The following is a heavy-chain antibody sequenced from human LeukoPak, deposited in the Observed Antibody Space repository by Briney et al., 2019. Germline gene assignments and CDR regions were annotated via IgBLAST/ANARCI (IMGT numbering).Heavy chain of an antibody. V-gene: IGHV4-38-2*01. J-gene: IGHJ3*02. CDR2: IYHSGST. D-gene: IGHD3-22*01. CDR1: GYSISSGYY. CDR3: ARVAMIPYDAFDI. Sequence: SETLSLTCAVSGYSISSGYYWGWNRQPPGKGLDWIGSIYHSGSTYYNPPLKSRVTISVDTSKNQFPLKLSSVTAADTAVYYCARVAMIPYDAFDIWGQGTMVTVSS.